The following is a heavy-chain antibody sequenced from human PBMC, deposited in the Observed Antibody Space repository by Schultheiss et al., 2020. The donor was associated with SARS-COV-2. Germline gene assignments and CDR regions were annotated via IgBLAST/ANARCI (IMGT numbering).Heavy chain of an antibody. V-gene: IGHV3-30*18. CDR3: AKDGVPAAMSYYYFYYYMDV. J-gene: IGHJ6*03. CDR2: ISYDGSNK. D-gene: IGHD2-2*01. CDR1: GFPFSTYD. Sequence: GESLKISCAASGFPFSTYDMHWVRQAPGKGLEWVAVISYDGSNKYYAGSVKGRFTISRDNSKNTLYLQMNSLRPEDTAVYYCAKDGVPAAMSYYYFYYYMDVWGKGATVTVSS.